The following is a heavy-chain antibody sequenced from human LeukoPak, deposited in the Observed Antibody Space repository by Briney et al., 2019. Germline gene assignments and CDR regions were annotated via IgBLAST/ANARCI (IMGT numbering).Heavy chain of an antibody. CDR2: INHSGST. D-gene: IGHD3-22*01. CDR1: GGSFSGYY. J-gene: IGHJ5*02. Sequence: PSETLSLTCAVYGGSFSGYYWSWIRQPPGKGLEWIGEINHSGSTNYNPSLKSRVTISVDTSKNQFSLKLSSVTAADTAVYYCARCYYYDSSGYYSSWGQGTLVTASS. V-gene: IGHV4-34*01. CDR3: ARCYYYDSSGYYSS.